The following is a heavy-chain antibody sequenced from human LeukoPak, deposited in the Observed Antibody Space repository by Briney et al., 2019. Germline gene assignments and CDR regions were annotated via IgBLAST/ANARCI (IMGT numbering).Heavy chain of an antibody. CDR1: GYTFTSYG. D-gene: IGHD6-19*01. V-gene: IGHV1-18*01. J-gene: IGHJ4*02. Sequence: ASVKVSCKASGYTFTSYGISWVRQAPGQGLEWMGWISAYNGNKNYAQKLQGRVTMTTDTSTSTAYMELRSLISDDTAVYYCARSRAVAGTTYFDYWGQGTPVTV. CDR2: ISAYNGNK. CDR3: ARSRAVAGTTYFDY.